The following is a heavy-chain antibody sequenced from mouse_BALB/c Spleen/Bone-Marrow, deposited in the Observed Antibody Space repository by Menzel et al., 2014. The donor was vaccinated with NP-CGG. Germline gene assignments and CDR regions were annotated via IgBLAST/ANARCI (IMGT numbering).Heavy chain of an antibody. CDR3: TRDMGLLRFDY. Sequence: EVKLMESGGGLVQPGGSLRLSCATSGFTFTDYYMSWVRQPPGKALEWLGFIRNKPNGYTTEYSASVEGRFTISRDNSQSILYLQMNTLRVEDSATYYCTRDMGLLRFDYWGQGTTLTVSS. CDR2: IRNKPNGYTT. J-gene: IGHJ2*01. V-gene: IGHV7-3*02. CDR1: GFTFTDYY. D-gene: IGHD1-1*01.